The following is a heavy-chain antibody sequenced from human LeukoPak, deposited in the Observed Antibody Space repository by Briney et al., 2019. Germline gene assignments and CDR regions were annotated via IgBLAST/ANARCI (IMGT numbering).Heavy chain of an antibody. J-gene: IGHJ4*02. Sequence: PSETLSLTCTVSGGSISGYYWSWIRQPPGKGLEWIGYIYYSGSTNYNPSLKSRVTISVDTSKNQFSLKLSSVTAADTAVYYCAREWVVAASYYFDYWGQGTLVTVSS. CDR3: AREWVVAASYYFDY. CDR1: GGSISGYY. CDR2: IYYSGST. V-gene: IGHV4-59*01. D-gene: IGHD2-15*01.